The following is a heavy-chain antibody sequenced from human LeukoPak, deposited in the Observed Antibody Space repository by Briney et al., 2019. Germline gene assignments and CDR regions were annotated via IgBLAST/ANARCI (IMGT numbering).Heavy chain of an antibody. V-gene: IGHV3-30*03. CDR1: GFTFSVCG. CDR3: AAGPAGNGHLSSY. D-gene: IGHD1-1*01. J-gene: IGHJ4*02. Sequence: GGSLRLSCAASGFTFSVCGMHWVRQAPGRGLEWVAAIASDGSDIHYVDSVKGRFTISRDNAKNTLHLQMNSLRAEDTAVYYCAAGPAGNGHLSSYWGQGTRVTVSS. CDR2: IASDGSDI.